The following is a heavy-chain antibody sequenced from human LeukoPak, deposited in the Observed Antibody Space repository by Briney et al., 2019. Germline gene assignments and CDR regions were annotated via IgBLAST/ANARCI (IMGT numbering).Heavy chain of an antibody. D-gene: IGHD3-10*01. CDR3: ARGGSWFDP. CDR2: IYYSGST. V-gene: IGHV4-59*01. Sequence: PGGSLRLSCAASGFTFSDYYMSWIRQPPGKGLEWIGYIYYSGSTNYNPSLKSRVTISVDTSKNQFSLKLTSVTAADTAVYYCARGGSWFDPWGQGTLVTVSS. J-gene: IGHJ5*02. CDR1: GFTFSDYY.